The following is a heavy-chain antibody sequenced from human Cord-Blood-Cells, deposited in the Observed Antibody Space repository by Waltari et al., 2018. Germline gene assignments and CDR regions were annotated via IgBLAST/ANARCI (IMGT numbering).Heavy chain of an antibody. D-gene: IGHD2-2*01. V-gene: IGHV4-4*07. CDR1: GGSISSYY. CDR2: IYTSGST. J-gene: IGHJ4*02. Sequence: QVQLPESGPGLVKPSETLSLTCTVSGGSISSYYWSWLRQPAGKGLEWIGRIYTSGSTNYNPSLKSRVTMSVDTSKNQFSLKLSSVTAADTAVYYCARAYCSSTSCYFDYWGQGTLVTVSS. CDR3: ARAYCSSTSCYFDY.